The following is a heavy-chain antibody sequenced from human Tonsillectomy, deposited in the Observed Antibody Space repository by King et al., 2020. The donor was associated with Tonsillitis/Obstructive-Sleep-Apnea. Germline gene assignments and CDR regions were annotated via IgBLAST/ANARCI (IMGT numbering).Heavy chain of an antibody. CDR2: IKSKTDGGTT. V-gene: IGHV3-15*01. CDR3: TTDPFSRTGYPFDY. Sequence: VQLVESGGGLVKPGGSLRLSCAASGFTFSNAWMSWVRQAPGKGLEWVGRIKSKTDGGTTDYAAPVNGRFTISRDDSKNTLYLQMNSLKTEDTAVYYCTTDPFSRTGYPFDYWGQGTLVTVSS. CDR1: GFTFSNAW. J-gene: IGHJ4*02. D-gene: IGHD3/OR15-3a*01.